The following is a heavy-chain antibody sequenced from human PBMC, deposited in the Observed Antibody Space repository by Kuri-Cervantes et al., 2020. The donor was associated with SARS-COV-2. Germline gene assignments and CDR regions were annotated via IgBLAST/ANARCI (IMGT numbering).Heavy chain of an antibody. D-gene: IGHD6-19*01. CDR3: VKDQGYSSGYPSFQH. Sequence: ETLSLTCAASGFTFSSYWMHWVRQAPGKGLVWVSRINSDGSSTSYADSVKGRFTISRDNAKNTLYLQMNSLRAEDTAVYYCVKDQGYSSGYPSFQHWGQGTLVTVSS. V-gene: IGHV3-74*01. CDR2: INSDGSST. J-gene: IGHJ1*01. CDR1: GFTFSSYW.